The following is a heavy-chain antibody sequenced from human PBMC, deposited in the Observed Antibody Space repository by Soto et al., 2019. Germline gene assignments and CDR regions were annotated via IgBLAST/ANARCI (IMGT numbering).Heavy chain of an antibody. CDR1: GFTFSSYG. CDR3: AKGADYVDTYYVDY. J-gene: IGHJ4*02. Sequence: QVQLVESGGGVVQPGRSLRLSCAASGFTFSSYGMHWVRQAPGKGLEWVAVISYDGSNKYYADSVKGRFTISRDNSKNTLYLQRNSLRAEDTAGYYCAKGADYVDTYYVDYCGQGTLVPVSS. D-gene: IGHD4-17*01. V-gene: IGHV3-30*18. CDR2: ISYDGSNK.